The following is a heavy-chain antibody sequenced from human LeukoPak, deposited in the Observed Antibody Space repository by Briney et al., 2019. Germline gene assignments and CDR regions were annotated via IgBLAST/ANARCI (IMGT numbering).Heavy chain of an antibody. Sequence: SETLSLTCTVSGGSTSSYYWSWIRQPPGMGLEWIGYIYYSGSTNYNPSLKSRVTISVDTSKNQFSLKLSSVTAADTAVYYCARQGYCSGGSCPHYYYYYYMDVWGKGTTVTVSS. D-gene: IGHD2-15*01. V-gene: IGHV4-59*08. J-gene: IGHJ6*03. CDR3: ARQGYCSGGSCPHYYYYYYMDV. CDR2: IYYSGST. CDR1: GGSTSSYY.